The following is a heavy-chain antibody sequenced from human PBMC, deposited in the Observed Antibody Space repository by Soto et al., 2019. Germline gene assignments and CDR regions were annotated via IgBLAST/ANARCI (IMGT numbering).Heavy chain of an antibody. CDR1: GGSISSGGYY. D-gene: IGHD3-22*01. Sequence: QVQLQESGPGLVKPSQTLSLTCTVSGGSISSGGYYWSWIRQHPGKGLEWIGYIYYSGSTYYNPSLQLRVTISVDTSNNQCSRKRSSVTAADTAVYYCARAYYYDSSGYYPMLNYYYGMDVWGQGTTVTVSS. J-gene: IGHJ6*02. V-gene: IGHV4-31*03. CDR2: IYYSGST. CDR3: ARAYYYDSSGYYPMLNYYYGMDV.